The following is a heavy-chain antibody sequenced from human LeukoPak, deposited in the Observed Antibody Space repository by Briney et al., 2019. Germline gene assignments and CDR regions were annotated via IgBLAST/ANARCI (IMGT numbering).Heavy chain of an antibody. CDR3: ARGSFSKIYYYGMDV. CDR2: INPSGGST. D-gene: IGHD3-16*02. V-gene: IGHV1-46*01. Sequence: ASVKVSCKASGYTFTSYYMHWVRQAPGQGLEWMGIINPSGGSTSYAQKFQGRVTMTRDTSTSTVYMELSSLRSEDTAVYYCARGSFSKIYYYGMDVWGQGTTVTVSS. CDR1: GYTFTSYY. J-gene: IGHJ6*02.